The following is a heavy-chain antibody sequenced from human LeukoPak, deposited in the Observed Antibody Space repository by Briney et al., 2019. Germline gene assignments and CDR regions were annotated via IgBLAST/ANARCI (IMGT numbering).Heavy chain of an antibody. CDR2: ISAYNGNT. J-gene: IGHJ4*02. V-gene: IGHV1-18*01. D-gene: IGHD5-18*01. Sequence: ASVKVSCKASGYTFTSYGISWVRQAPGQGLEWMGWISAYNGNTNYAQKFQGRVTMTRDTSISTAYMELSRLRSDDTAVYYCARVDTEIDYWGQGTLVTVSS. CDR3: ARVDTEIDY. CDR1: GYTFTSYG.